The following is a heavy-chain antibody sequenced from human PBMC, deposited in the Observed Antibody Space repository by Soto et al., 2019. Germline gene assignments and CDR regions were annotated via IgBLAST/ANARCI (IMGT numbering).Heavy chain of an antibody. Sequence: QAPGKGLEWVSGISGSGGSMYYADSVKGRFTISRDNSKNTLYLQMNSLRAEDTAVYYCARRGSGSYYDYWGQGTLVTVSS. J-gene: IGHJ4*02. D-gene: IGHD1-26*01. CDR2: ISGSGGSM. V-gene: IGHV3-23*01. CDR3: ARRGSGSYYDY.